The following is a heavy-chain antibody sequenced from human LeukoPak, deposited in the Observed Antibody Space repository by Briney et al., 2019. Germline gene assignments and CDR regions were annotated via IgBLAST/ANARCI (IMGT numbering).Heavy chain of an antibody. CDR2: IKSRTDGETT. CDR3: TTVHGAGPVNFDY. Sequence: PGGSLRLSCTASGFTFSSVWMTWVRQAPGKGLEWVGRIKSRTDGETTDYAAPVKGRFSISRDGSENTLYLQMNSLKNEDTAVYFCTTVHGAGPVNFDYWGQGSLVTVSS. V-gene: IGHV3-15*01. CDR1: GFTFSSVW. J-gene: IGHJ4*02. D-gene: IGHD3-16*01.